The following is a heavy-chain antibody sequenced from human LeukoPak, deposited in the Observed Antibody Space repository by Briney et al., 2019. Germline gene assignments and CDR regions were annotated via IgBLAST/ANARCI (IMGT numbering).Heavy chain of an antibody. Sequence: GGSLRLSCSASGFSFSSYTMTWVRQAPGKGLEWVANIKQDGSEKYYVDSVKGRFTISRDNAKNSLYLQMNSLRAEDTVVYYCATVQSSGWALDYWGQGTLVTVSS. CDR3: ATVQSSGWALDY. CDR2: IKQDGSEK. V-gene: IGHV3-7*01. D-gene: IGHD6-19*01. CDR1: GFSFSSYT. J-gene: IGHJ4*02.